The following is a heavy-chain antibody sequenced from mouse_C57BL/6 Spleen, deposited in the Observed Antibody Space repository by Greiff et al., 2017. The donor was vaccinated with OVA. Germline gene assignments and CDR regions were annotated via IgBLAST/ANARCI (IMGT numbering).Heavy chain of an antibody. CDR3: AKGRITSFDY. V-gene: IGHV1-55*01. D-gene: IGHD1-1*01. Sequence: QVQLKESGAELVKPGASVKMSCKASGYTFTSYWITWVKQRPGQGLEWIGDIYPGSGSTNYNEKFKSKATLTVDTSSSTAYMQLSSLTSEDSAVYYCAKGRITSFDYWGQGTTLTVSS. CDR2: IYPGSGST. CDR1: GYTFTSYW. J-gene: IGHJ2*01.